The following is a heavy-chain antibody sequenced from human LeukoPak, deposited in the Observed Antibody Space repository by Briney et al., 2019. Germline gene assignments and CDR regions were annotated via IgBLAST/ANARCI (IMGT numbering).Heavy chain of an antibody. CDR3: AREGIQLWFGGVGDWFDP. V-gene: IGHV3-30-3*01. Sequence: PGGSLRLSCAASGFTFSSYAMHWVRQAPGKGLEWVAIISYDGSNKYYADSVKGRFTISRDNSKNTLYLQMNSLRAEDTAVYYCAREGIQLWFGGVGDWFDPWGQGTLVTVSP. CDR2: ISYDGSNK. D-gene: IGHD5-18*01. CDR1: GFTFSSYA. J-gene: IGHJ5*02.